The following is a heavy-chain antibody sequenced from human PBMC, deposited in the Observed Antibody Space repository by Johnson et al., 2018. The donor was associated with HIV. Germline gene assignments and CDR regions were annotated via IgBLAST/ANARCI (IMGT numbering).Heavy chain of an antibody. CDR3: ARGPGYNYNYGAFDI. CDR2: IQSGGST. D-gene: IGHD1-7*01. J-gene: IGHJ3*02. V-gene: IGHV3-66*01. CDR1: GFIFDDYG. Sequence: VQLVESGGDVVRPGGSLRLSCAGSGFIFDDYGMRWVRQPPGKGLEWVSVIQSGGSTSYADSVKGRFTSSRDNFKNTTYLQMKSLRAEDTAVYYCARGPGYNYNYGAFDIWGQGTMVTVSS.